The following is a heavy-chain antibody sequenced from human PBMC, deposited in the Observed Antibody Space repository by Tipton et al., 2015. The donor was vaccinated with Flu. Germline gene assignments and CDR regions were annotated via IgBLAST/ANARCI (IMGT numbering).Heavy chain of an antibody. D-gene: IGHD5-24*01. V-gene: IGHV4-59*01. CDR3: ARVDGTRGTDV. CDR2: IFYTGST. Sequence: LRLSCTVSGGSISDNYWTWIRQPPGGGLEYIGDIFYTGSTNYSPSLKSRLTISVDTSKKHFSLNLRSVTAADTAVYYCARVDGTRGTDVWGQGTTVTVS. J-gene: IGHJ6*02. CDR1: GGSISDNY.